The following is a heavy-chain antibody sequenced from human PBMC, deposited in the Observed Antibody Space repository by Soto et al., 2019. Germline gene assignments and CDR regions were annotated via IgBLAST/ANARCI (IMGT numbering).Heavy chain of an antibody. CDR1: GFTFSSYG. J-gene: IGHJ6*02. CDR3: AKEVEGVADPKKYYYYGMDV. Sequence: GGSLRLSCAASGFTFSSYGMHWVRQAPGKGLEWVAVISYDGSNKYYADSVKGRFTISRDNSKNTLYLQMNSLRAEDTAVYYCAKEVEGVADPKKYYYYGMDVWGQGTTVTVSS. D-gene: IGHD6-19*01. V-gene: IGHV3-30*18. CDR2: ISYDGSNK.